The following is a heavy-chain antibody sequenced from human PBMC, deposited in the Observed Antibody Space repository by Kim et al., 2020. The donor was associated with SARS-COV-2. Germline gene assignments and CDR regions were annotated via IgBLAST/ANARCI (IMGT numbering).Heavy chain of an antibody. J-gene: IGHJ4*02. CDR3: AKDGKSYYYGSGNPRVY. D-gene: IGHD3-10*01. Sequence: GGSLRLSCAASGFTFSSYAMSWVRQAPGKGLEWVSAISGSGGSTYYADSVKGRFTISRDNSKNTLYLQMNSLRAEDTAVYYCAKDGKSYYYGSGNPRVYWGQGTLVTVSS. V-gene: IGHV3-23*01. CDR2: ISGSGGST. CDR1: GFTFSSYA.